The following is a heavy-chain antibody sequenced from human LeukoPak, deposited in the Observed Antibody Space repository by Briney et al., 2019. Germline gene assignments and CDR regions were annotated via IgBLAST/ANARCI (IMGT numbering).Heavy chain of an antibody. J-gene: IGHJ4*02. CDR2: IRSKANSYAT. D-gene: IGHD2-21*01. Sequence: GGSLGLSCAASGFTFSDSGMHWVRQASGKGLEWVGRIRSKANSYATAYAASVKGRFTISRDDSKNTAYLQMNSLKTEDTAVYYCTRYGDYPFDYWGQGTLVTVSS. V-gene: IGHV3-73*01. CDR1: GFTFSDSG. CDR3: TRYGDYPFDY.